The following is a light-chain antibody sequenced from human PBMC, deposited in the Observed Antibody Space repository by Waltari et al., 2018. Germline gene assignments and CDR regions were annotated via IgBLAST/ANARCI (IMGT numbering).Light chain of an antibody. J-gene: IGLJ2*01. CDR2: EVT. V-gene: IGLV2-14*01. CDR3: SSSTRTSTLV. CDR1: SSDIGGYAY. Sequence: QSALTQPASVSGSPGQSITISCTGTSSDIGGYAYVSCYQQHPGKAPKLLIYEVTYRLSGVSRRFSGSKSGNTASLSISGLQPEDEADYYCSSSTRTSTLVFGGGTKLTV.